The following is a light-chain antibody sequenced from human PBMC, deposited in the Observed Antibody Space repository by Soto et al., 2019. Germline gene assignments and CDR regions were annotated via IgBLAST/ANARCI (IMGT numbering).Light chain of an antibody. CDR1: QNIAIS. Sequence: DIPMTQSPSSLSASVGDRVTITCRASQNIAISLNWYQQKPGKAPKLLIYAASSLQRGVPSRFSGSGSGTDFTLSISTLQPEDFATYFCQQSTSTPHTFGPGTKVDVK. J-gene: IGKJ3*01. CDR2: AAS. CDR3: QQSTSTPHT. V-gene: IGKV1-39*01.